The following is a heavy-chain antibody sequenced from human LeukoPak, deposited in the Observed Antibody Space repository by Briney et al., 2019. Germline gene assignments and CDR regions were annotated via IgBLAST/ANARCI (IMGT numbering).Heavy chain of an antibody. V-gene: IGHV4-59*12. Sequence: SETLSLTCTVSGGSISSYYWNWIRQPPGKGLEWIGYIYYSGSTNYNPSLKSRVTISVDTSKNRFSLKLSSVTAADTAVYYCARDPDYYDSYYFDYWGQGTLVTVSS. CDR3: ARDPDYYDSYYFDY. CDR1: GGSISSYY. D-gene: IGHD3-22*01. J-gene: IGHJ4*02. CDR2: IYYSGST.